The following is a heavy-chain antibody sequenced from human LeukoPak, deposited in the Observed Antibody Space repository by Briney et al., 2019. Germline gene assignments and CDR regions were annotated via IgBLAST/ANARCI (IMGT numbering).Heavy chain of an antibody. CDR3: ARAPNTYYDFWSGYYTGTTYLDY. V-gene: IGHV4-30-4*08. D-gene: IGHD3-3*01. CDR1: GGSISSSSYY. J-gene: IGHJ4*02. Sequence: SETLSLTCTVSGGSISSSSYYWSWIRQPPGKGLEWIGYIYYSGSTYYNPSLKSRVTISVDTSKNQFSLKLSSVTAADTAVYYCARAPNTYYDFWSGYYTGTTYLDYWGQGTLVTVSS. CDR2: IYYSGST.